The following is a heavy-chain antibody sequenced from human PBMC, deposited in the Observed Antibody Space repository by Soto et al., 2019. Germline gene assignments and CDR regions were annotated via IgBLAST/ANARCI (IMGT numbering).Heavy chain of an antibody. V-gene: IGHV4-39*01. D-gene: IGHD2-2*01. J-gene: IGHJ5*02. CDR2: IYYGGST. CDR3: ARQLRDIVVVPPLGWFDP. Sequence: SETLSLTCTVSGGSISSSSYYWGWIRQPPGKGLEWIGSIYYGGSTYYNPSLKSRVTISVDTSKNQFSLKLSSVTAADTAVYYCARQLRDIVVVPPLGWFDPWGQGTLVTVSS. CDR1: GGSISSSSYY.